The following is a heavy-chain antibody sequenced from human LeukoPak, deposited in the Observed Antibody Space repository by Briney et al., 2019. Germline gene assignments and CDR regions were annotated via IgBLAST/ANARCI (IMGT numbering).Heavy chain of an antibody. CDR1: GGSISSYY. D-gene: IGHD6-19*01. V-gene: IGHV4-59*01. CDR3: ARGTPSGWLRSVY. Sequence: PSETLSLTCTVSGGSISSYYWSWIRQPPGKGLEWIGYIYYSGSTNYNPSLKSRVTISVDTSKNQFSLKLSSVTAADTAVYYCARGTPSGWLRSVYWGQGTLVTVSS. CDR2: IYYSGST. J-gene: IGHJ4*02.